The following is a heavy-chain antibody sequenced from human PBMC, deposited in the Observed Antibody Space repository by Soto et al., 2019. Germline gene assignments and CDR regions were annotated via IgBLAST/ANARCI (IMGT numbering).Heavy chain of an antibody. Sequence: SETLCLTCTVYGDSITNNHWWSWVRQPPGKGPELIGEICHTGIANYNPSLESRVAFSVDKSKNQFSLSLTSVTAADTAVYYCVSKLGPYYYGLDVWGQGTTVTVSS. CDR2: ICHTGIA. D-gene: IGHD3-16*01. CDR1: GDSITNNHW. V-gene: IGHV4-4*02. J-gene: IGHJ6*02. CDR3: VSKLGPYYYGLDV.